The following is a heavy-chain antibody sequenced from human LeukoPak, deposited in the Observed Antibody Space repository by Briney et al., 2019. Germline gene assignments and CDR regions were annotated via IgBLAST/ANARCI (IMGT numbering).Heavy chain of an antibody. CDR2: ISYDGSNK. CDR1: GFTFRNYW. J-gene: IGHJ4*02. V-gene: IGHV3-30*18. Sequence: GGSLRLSCAASGFTFRNYWMHWVRQAPGKGLEWVAVISYDGSNKYYADSVKGRFTISRDNSKNTLYLQMDSLRAEDTAVYYCAKSISGYYYYDYWGQGTLVTVSS. D-gene: IGHD3-22*01. CDR3: AKSISGYYYYDY.